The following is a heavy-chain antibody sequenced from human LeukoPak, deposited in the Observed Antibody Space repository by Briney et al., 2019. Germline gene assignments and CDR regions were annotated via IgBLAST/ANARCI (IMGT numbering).Heavy chain of an antibody. D-gene: IGHD5-12*01. CDR1: GGSISSYY. Sequence: SETLSLTCTVSGGSISSYYWSWIRQPPGQGLKWIGYIYYSGSTNYNPSLKCRVTISVDTSKNQSSLKLSSVTAADTAVYYCARKNRYGGYVWFDPWGQGTLVTVYS. CDR2: IYYSGST. J-gene: IGHJ5*02. V-gene: IGHV4-59*01. CDR3: ARKNRYGGYVWFDP.